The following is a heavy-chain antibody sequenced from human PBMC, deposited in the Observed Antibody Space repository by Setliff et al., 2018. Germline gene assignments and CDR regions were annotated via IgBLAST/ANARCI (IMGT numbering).Heavy chain of an antibody. J-gene: IGHJ6*03. CDR2: FYHSGSM. D-gene: IGHD5-12*01. V-gene: IGHV4-59*08. CDR3: ARASRFGTIRYRGDYYMDV. Sequence: SETLSLTCTVSGGSISSSYWSWVRQPPGKGLEWVGYFYHSGSMNYNPSLKGRVTMSVDTSNNQLSLQLTSVSAADTAVYYCARASRFGTIRYRGDYYMDVWGKGTTVTVSS. CDR1: GGSISSSY.